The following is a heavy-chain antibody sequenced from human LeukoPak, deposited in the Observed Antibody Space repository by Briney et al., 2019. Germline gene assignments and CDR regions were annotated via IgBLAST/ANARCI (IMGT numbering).Heavy chain of an antibody. D-gene: IGHD3-22*01. Sequence: SETLSLTCTVSGGSISSSSYWWGWIRQPPGKGLEWIANIYYSGSTHYNPSLKSRVTISIKKSKNQFSLKLSSVTAPDTAVYYCARNYYESSGYYPWNFDYWGQGTLVTVSS. J-gene: IGHJ4*02. CDR1: GGSISSSSYW. CDR2: IYYSGST. V-gene: IGHV4-39*01. CDR3: ARNYYESSGYYPWNFDY.